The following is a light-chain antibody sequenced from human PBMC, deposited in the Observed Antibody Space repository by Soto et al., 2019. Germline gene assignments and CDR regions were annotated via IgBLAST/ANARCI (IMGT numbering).Light chain of an antibody. CDR2: GVS. V-gene: IGKV1-5*01. CDR1: QSISIC. Sequence: DIQMTHAPSTLSASVGDRDTITCRASQSISICLSWYQQKPGKAPRLLIYGVSTLESGVPSRFSGSGSGTEFTLTISGLQPDDFATYYCQQYNSYSWTFGQGTKVDIK. CDR3: QQYNSYSWT. J-gene: IGKJ1*01.